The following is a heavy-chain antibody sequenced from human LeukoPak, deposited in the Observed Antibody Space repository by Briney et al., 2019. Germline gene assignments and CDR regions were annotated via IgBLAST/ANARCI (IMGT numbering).Heavy chain of an antibody. CDR3: AYNRNFALDN. CDR2: IYHSGGA. V-gene: IGHV4/OR15-8*01. D-gene: IGHD1-14*01. J-gene: IGHJ4*02. CDR1: GASIDSHSW. Sequence: SETLSLTCAVSGASIDSHSWWSWVRQPPGKGLEWIGEIYHSGGANYKPSLKRRVTMSVDTSKNHFSLKLTSVTAADTAVYYCAYNRNFALDNWGQGTLVTVSS.